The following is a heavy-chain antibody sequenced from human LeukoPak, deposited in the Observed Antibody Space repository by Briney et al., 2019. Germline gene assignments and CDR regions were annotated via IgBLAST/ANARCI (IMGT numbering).Heavy chain of an antibody. J-gene: IGHJ3*02. CDR2: INPNSGGT. V-gene: IGHV1-2*02. D-gene: IGHD1-14*01. CDR1: GYTFTDYY. CDR3: AREEVSFDM. Sequence: ASVKVSCKASGYTFTDYYMDWVRQAPGQGLEWMGWINPNSGGTKYAQKFQGRVTMTRDTSISTAYMELNRLRSDDTAVYYCAREEVSFDMWGQGTMVTVSS.